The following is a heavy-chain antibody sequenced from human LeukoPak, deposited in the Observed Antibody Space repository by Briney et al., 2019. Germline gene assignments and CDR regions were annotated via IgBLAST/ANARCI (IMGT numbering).Heavy chain of an antibody. CDR3: ARDEAIVAANYYYYYMDV. CDR2: ISGSTIYM. D-gene: IGHD5-12*01. J-gene: IGHJ6*03. V-gene: IGHV3-21*01. Sequence: GGSLRLSCAASGFSFTTYWMIWVRQAPGKGLEWVSSISGSTIYMYYADSVKGRFTISRDNAQNPLYLQMNSLRAEDTAVYYCARDEAIVAANYYYYYMDVWGKGTTVTVSS. CDR1: GFSFTTYW.